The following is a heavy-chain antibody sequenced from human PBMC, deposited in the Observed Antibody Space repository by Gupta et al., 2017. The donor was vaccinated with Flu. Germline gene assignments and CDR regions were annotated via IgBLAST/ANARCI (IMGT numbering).Heavy chain of an antibody. V-gene: IGHV3-15*01. CDR2: IKWTADGGPT. J-gene: IGHJ5*02. Sequence: EVQLVESGGGLVKPGESLRLSCAASGFTFANAWMNWVRQAPGKGLEWVGRIKWTADGGPTDYAAPVKGRFTISRDDSKSTLYLQMNSLKTEDTAVYYCAIDCAGSTDCYAVVNWFDPWGQGTLVTVSS. D-gene: IGHD2-2*01. CDR3: AIDCAGSTDCYAVVNWFDP. CDR1: GFTFANAW.